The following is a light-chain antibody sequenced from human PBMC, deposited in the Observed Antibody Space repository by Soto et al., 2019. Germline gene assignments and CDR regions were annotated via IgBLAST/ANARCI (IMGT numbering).Light chain of an antibody. Sequence: QSVLTQPASVSGSPGQSITISCTGTSSDVGGYNYVSWYQQLPGKAPKLMIYEVTNRPSGVSNRFSGSKSGNTASLTISGLQPEDEADYYCNSFTSSATRLFGGGTKVTVL. CDR2: EVT. CDR3: NSFTSSATRL. V-gene: IGLV2-14*01. CDR1: SSDVGGYNY. J-gene: IGLJ2*01.